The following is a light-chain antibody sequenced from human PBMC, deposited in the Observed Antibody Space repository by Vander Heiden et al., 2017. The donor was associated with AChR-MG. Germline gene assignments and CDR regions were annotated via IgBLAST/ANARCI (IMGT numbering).Light chain of an antibody. Sequence: QSVLTQPPSASGTPGQRVTISCSGSSSNIGSNAVNWYQQLPGTAPKLLSFSNNQRPSGVPDRFSGSKSGTSASLAISGLQSDDEGDYYCATWDDMLNGPVFGGGSKLTVL. V-gene: IGLV1-44*01. CDR2: SNN. J-gene: IGLJ2*01. CDR1: SSNIGSNA. CDR3: ATWDDMLNGPV.